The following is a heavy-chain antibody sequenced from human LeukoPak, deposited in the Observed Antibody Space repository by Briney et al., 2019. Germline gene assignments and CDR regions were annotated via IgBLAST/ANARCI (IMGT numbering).Heavy chain of an antibody. J-gene: IGHJ3*02. V-gene: IGHV4-4*07. CDR1: GGSISSYY. Sequence: SETPSLTCTVSGGSISSYYWSWVRQPAGKGLEWIGRIYISGSTNYNPSLKSRVTISVDRSKNQFSLKLSSVTAADTAVYYCARDRVTVDDAFDIWGQGTMVTVSS. CDR3: ARDRVTVDDAFDI. D-gene: IGHD4-17*01. CDR2: IYISGST.